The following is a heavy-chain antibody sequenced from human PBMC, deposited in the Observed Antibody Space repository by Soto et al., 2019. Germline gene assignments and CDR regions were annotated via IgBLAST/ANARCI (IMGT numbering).Heavy chain of an antibody. Sequence: GGSLRLSCAASGFTFTTYTMSWVRQAPGKGLEWVSVISGSGGRPSYADSVQGRFIISRDNPKSTLYLQMNSLRAEDTAVYYCAKEIAGPYYYYYGMDVWGQGTTVTVSS. CDR3: AKEIAGPYYYYYGMDV. J-gene: IGHJ6*02. CDR2: ISGSGGRP. D-gene: IGHD6-13*01. CDR1: GFTFTTYT. V-gene: IGHV3-23*01.